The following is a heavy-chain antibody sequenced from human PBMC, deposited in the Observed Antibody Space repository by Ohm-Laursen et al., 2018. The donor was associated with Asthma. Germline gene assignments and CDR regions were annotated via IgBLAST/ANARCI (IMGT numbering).Heavy chain of an antibody. V-gene: IGHV4-34*01. CDR1: GGSFSGYY. CDR2: INHSGST. CDR3: ARANYYYASTGYYFFDC. D-gene: IGHD3-22*01. J-gene: IGHJ4*02. Sequence: SDTLSLTCAVYGGSFSGYYWSWIRQPPGKGLEWIGEINHSGSTNYNPSLKSRVIISVDTSKNQFSLKLTSVTAADTAVYFCARANYYYASTGYYFFDCWGQGSLVTVSS.